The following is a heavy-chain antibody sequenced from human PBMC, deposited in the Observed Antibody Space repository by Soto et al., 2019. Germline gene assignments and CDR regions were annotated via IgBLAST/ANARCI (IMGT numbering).Heavy chain of an antibody. CDR2: ISYSGST. V-gene: IGHV4-30-4*01. CDR1: GGSMTSGDYY. J-gene: IGHJ4*02. D-gene: IGHD3-22*01. CDR3: ARDDAYYFDTSTAYFFYY. Sequence: SETLSLTCTVSGGSMTSGDYYWSWIRQPPGKGLEWIGYISYSGSTYYNPSLKSRVTISSDTSKNHFSLTLRYVTAADTAVYYCARDDAYYFDTSTAYFFYYWGQGTLVTVSS.